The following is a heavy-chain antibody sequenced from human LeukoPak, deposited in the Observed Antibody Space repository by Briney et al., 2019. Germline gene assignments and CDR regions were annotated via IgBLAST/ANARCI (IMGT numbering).Heavy chain of an antibody. Sequence: GGSLRLSCAASGFTFSSYAMSWVRQAPGKGLEWVSAISGSGGSTYYADSVKGRFTISRDNSKNTLYLQMNSLRAEDTAVYYCAKDSSICGALYYFDYWGQGTLVTVSS. CDR2: ISGSGGST. CDR3: AKDSSICGALYYFDY. CDR1: GFTFSSYA. D-gene: IGHD4-17*01. V-gene: IGHV3-23*01. J-gene: IGHJ4*02.